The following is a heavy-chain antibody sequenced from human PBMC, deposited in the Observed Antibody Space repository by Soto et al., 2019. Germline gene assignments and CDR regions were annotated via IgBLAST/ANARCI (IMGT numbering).Heavy chain of an antibody. Sequence: SETLSLTXTVSGESIATGAFYWSWIRLQSGKGPEWIGSIFYAGDTYYNPSLKSRVEISLDGSQNQFSLNLRSVTAADTAVYYCAREGDYRTWFEPWGPGTLVTVSS. CDR2: IFYAGDT. CDR1: GESIATGAFY. V-gene: IGHV4-31*02. J-gene: IGHJ5*02. D-gene: IGHD4-17*01. CDR3: AREGDYRTWFEP.